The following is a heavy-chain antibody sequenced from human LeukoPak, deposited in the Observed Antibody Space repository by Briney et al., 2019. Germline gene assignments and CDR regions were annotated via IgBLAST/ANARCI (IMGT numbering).Heavy chain of an antibody. J-gene: IGHJ4*02. CDR2: VSGNSGTK. Sequence: GGSLRLSCAGSGFTFSSYSMNWVRQAPGKGLEWISYVSGNSGTKYYADSVKGRFTISRDNAKNSLYLQMNSLRAEDTAVYYCARGAGSSGWYYFDYWGQGTLVTVSS. V-gene: IGHV3-48*04. CDR3: ARGAGSSGWYYFDY. CDR1: GFTFSSYS. D-gene: IGHD6-19*01.